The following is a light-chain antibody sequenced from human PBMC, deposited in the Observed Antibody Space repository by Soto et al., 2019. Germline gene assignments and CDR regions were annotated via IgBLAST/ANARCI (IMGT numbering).Light chain of an antibody. J-gene: IGKJ4*01. CDR2: ATS. CDR1: QGIAPY. Sequence: DVQMTQSPSSLSAFVGDRVTITCRASQGIAPYLAWFQQKPGKVPKLLIYATSTLQSGVPSRFSGSGSGTDFTLTISSLQPEDVGTYYCQKYNSASLTFGGGTKVEMK. V-gene: IGKV1-27*01. CDR3: QKYNSASLT.